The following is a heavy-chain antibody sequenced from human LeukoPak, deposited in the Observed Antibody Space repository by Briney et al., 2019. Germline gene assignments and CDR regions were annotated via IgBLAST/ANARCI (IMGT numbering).Heavy chain of an antibody. J-gene: IGHJ4*02. CDR1: GYTFTSYY. CDR2: INPSGGST. Sequence: ASVKVSCKASGYTFTSYYMHWVRQAPGQGLEWMGIINPSGGSTSYAQKFQGRVTMIRDTSTSTVYMELSSLRSEDAAVYYCARESELWYYFDYWGQGTLVAVSS. D-gene: IGHD1-26*01. V-gene: IGHV1-46*01. CDR3: ARESELWYYFDY.